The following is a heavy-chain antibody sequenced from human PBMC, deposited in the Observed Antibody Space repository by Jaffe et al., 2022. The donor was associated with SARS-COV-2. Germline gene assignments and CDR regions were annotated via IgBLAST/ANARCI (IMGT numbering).Heavy chain of an antibody. CDR1: GGSISSSSY. V-gene: IGHV4-39*01. CDR3: ARNYYDGSGYFY. D-gene: IGHD3-22*01. J-gene: IGHJ4*02. Sequence: QLQLQESGPGLVKPSETLSLTCTVSGGSISSSSYWVWIRQPPGEGLEWIGSMYYSGSTHYNPSLKSRVTMSVATSKSQFSLKVSSVTAADTAVYYCARNYYDGSGYFYWGQGIRVTVSS. CDR2: MYYSGST.